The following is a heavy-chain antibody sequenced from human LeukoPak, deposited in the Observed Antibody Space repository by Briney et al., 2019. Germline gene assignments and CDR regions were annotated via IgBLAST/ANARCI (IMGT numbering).Heavy chain of an antibody. Sequence: VASVKVSCKASGYTFTSYYTHWVRQAPGQGLEWMGIINPSGGSTSYAQKFQGRVTMTRDTSTSTVYMELSSLRSEDTAVYYCGRAPRGGQQLEGYYYYMDVWGKGTTVTVSS. CDR1: GYTFTSYY. J-gene: IGHJ6*03. D-gene: IGHD6-13*01. CDR3: GRAPRGGQQLEGYYYYMDV. CDR2: INPSGGST. V-gene: IGHV1-46*01.